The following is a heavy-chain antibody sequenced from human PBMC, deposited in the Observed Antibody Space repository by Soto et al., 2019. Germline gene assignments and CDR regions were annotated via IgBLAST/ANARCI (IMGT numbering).Heavy chain of an antibody. Sequence: SVKVSCKASGGTFSSYAISWVRQAPGQGLEWMGGIIPIFGTANYAQKFQGRVTITADKSTSTAYMELSSLRSEDTAVYYCATSVAGTTSLDYWGQGTLVTVSS. V-gene: IGHV1-69*06. D-gene: IGHD6-19*01. CDR2: IIPIFGTA. CDR1: GGTFSSYA. J-gene: IGHJ4*02. CDR3: ATSVAGTTSLDY.